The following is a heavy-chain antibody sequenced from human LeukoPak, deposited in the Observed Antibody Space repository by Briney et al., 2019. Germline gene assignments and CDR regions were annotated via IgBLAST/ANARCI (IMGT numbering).Heavy chain of an antibody. V-gene: IGHV4-38-2*01. CDR3: ARLYLRDHCSSTSCYGLYFDY. J-gene: IGHJ4*02. CDR2: IYHSGST. CDR1: GYSITSGYY. D-gene: IGHD2-2*01. Sequence: SETLSLTCAVSGYSITSGYYWGWIRQPPGKGLEWIGSIYHSGSTYYNPSLKTRVTVSVDTSKNQFSLKLSSVTAADTAVYYCARLYLRDHCSSTSCYGLYFDYWGQGTLVTVSS.